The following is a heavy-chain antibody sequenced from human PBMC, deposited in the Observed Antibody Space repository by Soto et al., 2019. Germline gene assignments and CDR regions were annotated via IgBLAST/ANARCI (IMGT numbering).Heavy chain of an antibody. CDR1: GYTFTSYG. CDR3: ARGGTTGKGGLDF. CDR2: ISTYNGNT. V-gene: IGHV1-18*01. J-gene: IGHJ4*02. D-gene: IGHD1-1*01. Sequence: QVQLVQCGGEGKKPGASVKVSCKASGYTFTSYGITWGRQAPGQGLEWMGCISTYNGNTDYAQKLQGRVTMTTDTSTSTVYMELRSLRSDDTAVYYCARGGTTGKGGLDFWGQGTLVTVSS.